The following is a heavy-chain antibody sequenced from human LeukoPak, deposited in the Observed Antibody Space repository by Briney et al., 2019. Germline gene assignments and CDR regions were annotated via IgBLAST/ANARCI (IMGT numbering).Heavy chain of an antibody. CDR1: GYTFTSYG. V-gene: IGHV1-24*01. D-gene: IGHD1-26*01. CDR2: FDPEDGET. Sequence: ASVKVSCKASGYTFTSYGISWVRQAPGKGLEWMGGFDPEDGETIYAQKFQGRVTMTEDTSTDTAYMELSSLRSEDTAVYYCATPTSYSGSYYPHFDYWGQGTLVTVSS. CDR3: ATPTSYSGSYYPHFDY. J-gene: IGHJ4*02.